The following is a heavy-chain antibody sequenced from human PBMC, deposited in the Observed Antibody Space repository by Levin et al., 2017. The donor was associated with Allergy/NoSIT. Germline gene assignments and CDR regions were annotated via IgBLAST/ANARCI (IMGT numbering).Heavy chain of an antibody. V-gene: IGHV3-23*01. Sequence: GESLKISCAASGFTFSSYGMGWVRQAPGKGLEWVAAIRGGDSSTYYGDSVKGRFTISRDDSKNTLYLQMNSLRAEDTAVYYCAKKSIGYSGFHFDHWGQGTLVTVSS. CDR3: AKKSIGYSGFHFDH. CDR1: GFTFSSYG. J-gene: IGHJ4*02. CDR2: IRGGDSST. D-gene: IGHD4-11*01.